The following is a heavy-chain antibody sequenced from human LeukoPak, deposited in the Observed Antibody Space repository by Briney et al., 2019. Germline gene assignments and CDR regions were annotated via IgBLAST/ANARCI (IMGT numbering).Heavy chain of an antibody. CDR3: ARSYGDSGNHFNYMDV. CDR2: INPTSGGT. D-gene: IGHD4-17*01. J-gene: IGHJ6*03. V-gene: IGHV1-2*06. Sequence: ASVKVSCKASGYTFIGYYIHWVRQAPGQGLEWMGRINPTSGGTNSAQKFQGRVTMTSDTSISTAYMELRSLRSDDTAVYYCARSYGDSGNHFNYMDVWGKGTTVTVSS. CDR1: GYTFIGYY.